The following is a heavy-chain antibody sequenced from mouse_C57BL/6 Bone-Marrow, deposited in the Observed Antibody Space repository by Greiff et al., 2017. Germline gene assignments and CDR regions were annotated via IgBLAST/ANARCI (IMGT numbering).Heavy chain of an antibody. V-gene: IGHV1-55*01. CDR3: AKKATVGVPEYFDV. D-gene: IGHD1-1*01. Sequence: QVQLQQPGAELVKPGASVKMSCKASGYTFTSYWITWVKQRPGQGLEWIGDIYPGSGSTNYNEKFKSKATLTVDTSSSTAYMQLRRQTSEDSAVYYCAKKATVGVPEYFDVWGTGTTVTVSS. CDR1: GYTFTSYW. CDR2: IYPGSGST. J-gene: IGHJ1*03.